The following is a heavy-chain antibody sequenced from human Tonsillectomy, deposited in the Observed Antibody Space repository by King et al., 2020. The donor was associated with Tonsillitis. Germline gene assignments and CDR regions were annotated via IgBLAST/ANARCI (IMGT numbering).Heavy chain of an antibody. D-gene: IGHD2-21*01. J-gene: IGHJ4*02. Sequence: VQLQESGSGLLKPSETLSLTCTVSGGSISSYFWSWIRQPPGKGLEWVGYVYFTGNTNYNPSLKSRVIISLYTSKSQFSLELRSVTAADTAVYYCARRHPYGHSDYGGQGTLVTVSS. CDR2: VYFTGNT. CDR1: GGSISSYF. V-gene: IGHV4-59*08. CDR3: ARRHPYGHSDY.